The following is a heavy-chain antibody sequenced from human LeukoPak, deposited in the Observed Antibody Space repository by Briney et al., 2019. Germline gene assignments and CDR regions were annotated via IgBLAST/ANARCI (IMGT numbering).Heavy chain of an antibody. V-gene: IGHV1-69*05. CDR2: IIPIFGTA. Sequence: ASVKVSCKASGGTFSSYAISWVRQAPGQGLEWMGGIIPIFGTANYAQKFQGRVTITTDESTSTAYVELSSLRSEDTAVYYCARPAVWFGELLQFDYWGQGTLVTVSS. CDR3: ARPAVWFGELLQFDY. D-gene: IGHD3-10*01. J-gene: IGHJ4*02. CDR1: GGTFSSYA.